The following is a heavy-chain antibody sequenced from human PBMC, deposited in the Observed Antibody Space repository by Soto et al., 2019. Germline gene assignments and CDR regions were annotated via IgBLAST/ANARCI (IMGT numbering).Heavy chain of an antibody. CDR1: GGSFSGYY. CDR3: ARGGEIVVVVSTTGRYFDY. Sequence: QVQLQQWGAGLLKPSETLSLTCAVYGGSFSGYYWTWIRQPPGKGLEWIGEINHSGSTNYNPSRTSRVTISVDTSKNQFSLKLSSVTAADTAVYYCARGGEIVVVVSTTGRYFDYWGQGTLVTVSS. V-gene: IGHV4-34*01. CDR2: INHSGST. D-gene: IGHD2-15*01. J-gene: IGHJ4*02.